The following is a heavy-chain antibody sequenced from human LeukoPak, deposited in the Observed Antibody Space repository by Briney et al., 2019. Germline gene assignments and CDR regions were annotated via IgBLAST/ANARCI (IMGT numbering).Heavy chain of an antibody. Sequence: SETLSLTCTVSGGSISSSSYYWGWIRQPPGNGLEWIGSIYYSWSTYYNPSLKSRVTISVDTSKNQFSLKLSSVTAADTAVYYCARTYYSPYYFDYWGQGTLVTVSS. CDR3: ARTYYSPYYFDY. V-gene: IGHV4-39*01. D-gene: IGHD3-10*01. J-gene: IGHJ4*02. CDR2: IYYSWST. CDR1: GGSISSSSYY.